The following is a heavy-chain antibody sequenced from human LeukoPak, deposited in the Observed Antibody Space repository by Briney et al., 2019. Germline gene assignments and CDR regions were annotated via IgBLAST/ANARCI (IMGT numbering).Heavy chain of an antibody. D-gene: IGHD2-8*01. Sequence: SGGSLRLSCAASGFTFSDYAMTWVRQAPGKGLEWVSSTAPAHYADSVKGRFTISRDDSKNTLFLQMNSLRAEDTAIYYCAKDSFSYNGVFDALDVWGHGTMVTVSS. CDR1: GFTFSDYA. V-gene: IGHV3-23*01. CDR2: TAPA. J-gene: IGHJ3*01. CDR3: AKDSFSYNGVFDALDV.